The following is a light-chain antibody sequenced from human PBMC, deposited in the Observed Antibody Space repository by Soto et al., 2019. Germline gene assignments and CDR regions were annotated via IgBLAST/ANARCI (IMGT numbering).Light chain of an antibody. CDR3: QQYNNWPRT. J-gene: IGKJ1*01. CDR2: GAS. V-gene: IGKV3-15*01. Sequence: EIVMTQSPATLSVSPGERATLSCRASQSVSSMLVWYQQKLGQAPRLLIYGASTRATGIPARFSGSGSGTEFTLTISSLQSEDFAVYYCQQYNNWPRTFGQGTKVEIK. CDR1: QSVSSM.